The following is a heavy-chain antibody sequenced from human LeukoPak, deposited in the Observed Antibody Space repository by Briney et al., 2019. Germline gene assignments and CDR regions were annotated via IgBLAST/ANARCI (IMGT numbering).Heavy chain of an antibody. CDR1: GGSVSTYY. J-gene: IGHJ5*02. Sequence: SETLSLTCAVYGGSVSTYYWSWIRQSPGKGLEWIGEIHHSGGPIYNPSLKSRVAISLDTSRNQISLKLSSVTAADTAVYYCAREPGYCTGGRCYGGWFDPWGQGTLVTVSS. D-gene: IGHD2-15*01. V-gene: IGHV4-34*01. CDR2: IHHSGGP. CDR3: AREPGYCTGGRCYGGWFDP.